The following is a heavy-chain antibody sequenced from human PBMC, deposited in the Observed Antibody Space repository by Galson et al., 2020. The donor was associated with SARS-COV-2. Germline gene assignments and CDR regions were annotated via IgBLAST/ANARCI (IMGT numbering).Heavy chain of an antibody. CDR3: TRGRQGVVPSPVLGLGPFYAYDDMDV. J-gene: IGHJ6*02. Sequence: SETLSLTCAVYGGSFSGYSWTWIRQAPGKGLEWIGEINFGGDTKYSPSLRSRVTLSVDTSKNQFSLKVKSVSAADTARYYCTRGRQGVVPSPVLGLGPFYAYDDMDVWGQGTSVIVSS. D-gene: IGHD2-2*01. CDR1: GGSFSGYS. V-gene: IGHV4-34*01. CDR2: INFGGDT.